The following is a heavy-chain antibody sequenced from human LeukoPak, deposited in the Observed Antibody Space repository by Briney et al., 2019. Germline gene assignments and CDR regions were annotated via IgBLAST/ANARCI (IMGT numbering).Heavy chain of an antibody. CDR1: KFTFSNSW. J-gene: IGHJ6*03. CDR2: INSDGSST. Sequence: GGSLRLSCEASKFTFSNSWMHWVRQAPGKGLVWVSRINSDGSSTTYADFVKGRFTISRDNAKNTLYLQMNGLRAEDTAVYYCARGHWGYYYMDVWGKGTTVTVSS. D-gene: IGHD3-16*01. CDR3: ARGHWGYYYMDV. V-gene: IGHV3-74*01.